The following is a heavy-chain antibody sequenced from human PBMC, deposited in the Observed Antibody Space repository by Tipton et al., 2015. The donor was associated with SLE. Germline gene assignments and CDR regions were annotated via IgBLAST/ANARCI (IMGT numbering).Heavy chain of an antibody. CDR1: GFTVSSNY. V-gene: IGHV3-53*05. CDR2: IYSGGST. D-gene: IGHD3-3*01. J-gene: IGHJ4*02. Sequence: GSLRLSCAASGFTVSSNYMSWVRQAPGKGLEWVSVIYSGGSTYYADSVKGRFTISRDNAKNSLYLQMNSLRAEDTAVYYCARAWSGGVGCYLNYWGQGPLVTVTS. CDR3: ARAWSGGVGCYLNY.